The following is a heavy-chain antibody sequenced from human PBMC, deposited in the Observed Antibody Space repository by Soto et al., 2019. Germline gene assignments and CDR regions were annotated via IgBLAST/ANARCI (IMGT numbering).Heavy chain of an antibody. CDR3: TTEKLQGGLLWIGAFDF. J-gene: IGHJ3*01. V-gene: IGHV3-23*01. D-gene: IGHD1-1*01. CDR1: GFTFSSYA. CDR2: ISGSGGTI. Sequence: PGGSLRLSCAASGFTFSSYAMSWVRQAPGKGLEWVSAISGSGGTIDYAAPVKGRFTISRDDSKNTLYLQMDSLKTDDTALYYCTTEKLQGGLLWIGAFDFWGQGTMVTVSS.